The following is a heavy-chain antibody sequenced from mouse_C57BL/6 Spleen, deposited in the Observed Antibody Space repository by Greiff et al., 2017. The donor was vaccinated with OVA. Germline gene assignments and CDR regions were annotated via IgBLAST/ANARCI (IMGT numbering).Heavy chain of an antibody. CDR2: FHPYNDDT. V-gene: IGHV1-47*01. Sequence: QVQLQQSGAELVKPGASVKMSCKASGYTFTTYPIEWMKQNHGKSLEWIGNFHPYNDDTKYNEKFKGKATLTVDKSSSTVYLELSRLTSDDSAVYYCARRHYYGSSYGYFDVWGTGTTVTVSS. D-gene: IGHD1-1*01. CDR3: ARRHYYGSSYGYFDV. CDR1: GYTFTTYP. J-gene: IGHJ1*03.